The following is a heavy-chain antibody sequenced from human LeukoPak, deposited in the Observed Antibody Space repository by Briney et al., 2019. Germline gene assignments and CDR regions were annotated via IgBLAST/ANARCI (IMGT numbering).Heavy chain of an antibody. Sequence: SETLSLTCTVSGGSISGHHWSWIRQSPGKGLDWIGYIYYSGTTTYNPSLKSRVTISVDTSNNQFSLRLSSVTAAGTAVYYCATTRYCGSSSCWGFDYWGQGILVTVSS. CDR3: ATTRYCGSSSCWGFDY. V-gene: IGHV4-59*11. CDR1: GGSISGHH. J-gene: IGHJ4*02. D-gene: IGHD2-15*01. CDR2: IYYSGTT.